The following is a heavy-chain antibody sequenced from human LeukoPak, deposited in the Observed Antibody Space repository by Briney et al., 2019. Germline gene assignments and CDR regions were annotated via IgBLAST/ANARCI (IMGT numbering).Heavy chain of an antibody. J-gene: IGHJ3*02. D-gene: IGHD2-15*01. CDR3: AREIGVVVVAADAFDI. CDR1: GGTFSSYA. Sequence: SVKVSCKASGGTFSSYAISWVRQAPGQGLEWMGRIIPIFGTANYAQKFQGRVTITTDESTSTAYMGLSSLRSEDTAVYYRAREIGVVVVAADAFDIWGQGTMVTVSS. V-gene: IGHV1-69*05. CDR2: IIPIFGTA.